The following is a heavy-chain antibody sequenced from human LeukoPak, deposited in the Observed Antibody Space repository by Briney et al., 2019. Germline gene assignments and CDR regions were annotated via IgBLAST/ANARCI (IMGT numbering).Heavy chain of an antibody. Sequence: GRSLRLSCAASGFTFSSYGMHWVRQAPGKGLEWVAVISYDGSNKYYADSVKGRFTISRDNSKNTLYLQMNSLRAEDTAVYYCAKAYDFWRGYYYYGMDVWGQGTTVTVSS. D-gene: IGHD3-3*01. J-gene: IGHJ6*02. CDR2: ISYDGSNK. V-gene: IGHV3-30*18. CDR3: AKAYDFWRGYYYYGMDV. CDR1: GFTFSSYG.